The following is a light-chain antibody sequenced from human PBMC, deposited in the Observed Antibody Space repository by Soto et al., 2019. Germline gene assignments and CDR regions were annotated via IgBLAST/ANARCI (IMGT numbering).Light chain of an antibody. V-gene: IGLV2-14*01. CDR2: EVS. CDR3: SSYTRSNTWV. J-gene: IGLJ3*02. CDR1: RTDAGGYNY. Sequence: QSALTQPASMSGSPGQSITISCTGTRTDAGGYNYVSWYQQHPAKVPKLLIYEVSNRPSGVFNRFSGSKSGSTASLTISGLQPEDEGDYYCSSYTRSNTWVFGGGTKLTVL.